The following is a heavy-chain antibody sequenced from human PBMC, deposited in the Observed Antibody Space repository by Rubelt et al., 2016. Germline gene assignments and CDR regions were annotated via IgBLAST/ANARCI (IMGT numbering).Heavy chain of an antibody. V-gene: IGHV4-34*01. CDR1: GGSFSGYY. J-gene: IGHJ5*02. CDR2: INHSGST. CDR3: ARGLARAAAAPRRLWFDP. D-gene: IGHD6-13*01. Sequence: QVQLQQWGAGLLEPSETLSLTCAVYGGSFSGYYWSWIRQPPGKGLEWIGEINHSGSTNYNPSHKSRVTISVDTSKNQFSLKRSSVTAADTAGYYCARGLARAAAAPRRLWFDPWGQGTLVTVSS.